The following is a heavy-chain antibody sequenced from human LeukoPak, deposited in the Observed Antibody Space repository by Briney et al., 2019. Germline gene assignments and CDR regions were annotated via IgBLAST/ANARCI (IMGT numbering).Heavy chain of an antibody. V-gene: IGHV4-39*07. Sequence: SETLSLTCTVSGGSISSSSYYWGWIRQPPGKGLEWIGSIYHSGSTYYNPSLKSRVTISVDTSKNQFSLKLSSVAAADTAVYYCARDYDILTGYFDYWGQGTLVTVSS. CDR1: GGSISSSSYY. CDR2: IYHSGST. J-gene: IGHJ4*02. D-gene: IGHD3-9*01. CDR3: ARDYDILTGYFDY.